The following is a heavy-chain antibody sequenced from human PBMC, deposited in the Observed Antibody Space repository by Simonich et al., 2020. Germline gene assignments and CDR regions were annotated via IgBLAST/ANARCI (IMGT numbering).Heavy chain of an antibody. CDR3: AREKWLRFAFDI. CDR2: ISSRGSTI. Sequence: QPGGSLRLSCAASGYTFSSYEMNWVRQVPGKGLEWVSYISSRGSTIYYADSVKGRFTISRDNAKNSLYLQMNSLRAEDTAVYYCAREKWLRFAFDIWGQGTMVTVSS. D-gene: IGHD5-12*01. V-gene: IGHV3-48*03. J-gene: IGHJ3*02. CDR1: GYTFSSYE.